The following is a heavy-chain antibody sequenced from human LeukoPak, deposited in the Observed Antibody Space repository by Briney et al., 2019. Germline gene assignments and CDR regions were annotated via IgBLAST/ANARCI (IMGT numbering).Heavy chain of an antibody. J-gene: IGHJ6*03. D-gene: IGHD6-6*01. CDR1: GGSISSSY. Sequence: PSETLSLTCTVSGGSISSSYWSWIRQPAGKGLEWIGRIYTSGTTSYNPSLKSRVSISVDKSKNQLSLKVSSVTAADTAVYYCARLGYSSSSTGYYYMDVWGKGTTVTVSS. CDR2: IYTSGTT. V-gene: IGHV4-4*07. CDR3: ARLGYSSSSTGYYYMDV.